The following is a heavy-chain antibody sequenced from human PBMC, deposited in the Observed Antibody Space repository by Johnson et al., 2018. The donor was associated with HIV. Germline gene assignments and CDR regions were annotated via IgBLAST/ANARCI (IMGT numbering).Heavy chain of an antibody. Sequence: QEQLVESGGGLVKPGGSLRLSCAASGFTFSDYYMTWIRQAPRKGLEWVSYISSSGSTIYYADSVKGRFTISRDNARNSLFLQMNSLRAEDTAVYYCARIPGSGWEHDAFDIWGQGTLVTVSS. J-gene: IGHJ3*02. V-gene: IGHV3-11*04. CDR1: GFTFSDYY. D-gene: IGHD6-19*01. CDR2: ISSSGSTI. CDR3: ARIPGSGWEHDAFDI.